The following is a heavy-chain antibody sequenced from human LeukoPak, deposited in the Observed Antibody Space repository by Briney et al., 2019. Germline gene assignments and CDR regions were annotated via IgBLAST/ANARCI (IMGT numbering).Heavy chain of an antibody. V-gene: IGHV3-15*01. D-gene: IGHD3-3*01. Sequence: PGGSLRLSCAASGFTFSNGWMSWVRQAPREGLEWVGQIKTESDGATTDYAAPVKGRFTISRDDSKDTLFLQMNSLKTEDTALYYCTWSGLKIESWGQGTLVTVSS. CDR3: TWSGLKIES. J-gene: IGHJ4*02. CDR1: GFTFSNGW. CDR2: IKTESDGATT.